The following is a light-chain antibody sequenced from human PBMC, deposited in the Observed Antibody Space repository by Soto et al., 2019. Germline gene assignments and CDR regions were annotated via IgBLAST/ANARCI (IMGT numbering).Light chain of an antibody. V-gene: IGKV3-15*01. CDR2: VAS. Sequence: EIVTTQSPATLSLSPGERATLSCRTSQSVFSNLAWYQQKPGQAPRLLIYVASTRATGIAGRFSGSGSGTEFTLTIGSLMSEDFADYYCHQYTNGPPWTCGQGTKVEI. CDR3: HQYTNGPPWT. CDR1: QSVFSN. J-gene: IGKJ1*01.